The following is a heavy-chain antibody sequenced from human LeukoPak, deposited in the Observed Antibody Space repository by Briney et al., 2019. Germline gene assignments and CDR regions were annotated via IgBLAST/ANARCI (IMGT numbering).Heavy chain of an antibody. V-gene: IGHV1-69*04. D-gene: IGHD3-22*01. J-gene: IGHJ4*02. Sequence: SAKVSCKASGGTFSSYAISWVRQAPGQGLEWMGRIIPILGIANYAQKFQGRVTITADKSTSTAYMELSSLRSEDTAVYYCARGRGVYYDSSGPFYWGQGTLVTVSS. CDR1: GGTFSSYA. CDR2: IIPILGIA. CDR3: ARGRGVYYDSSGPFY.